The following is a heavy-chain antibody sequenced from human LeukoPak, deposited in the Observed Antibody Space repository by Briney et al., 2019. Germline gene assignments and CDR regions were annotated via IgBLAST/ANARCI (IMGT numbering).Heavy chain of an antibody. J-gene: IGHJ6*02. D-gene: IGHD2-2*03. CDR1: GFTFSSYW. CDR2: IKQDGSEK. V-gene: IGHV3-7*01. Sequence: GGSLRLSCAASGFTFSSYWMSWVRQAPGKGLEWVANIKQDGSEKYYVDSVKGRFTISRDNAKNSLYLQMNSLRAEDTAVCYCARVSGYCSSTSCPIQYYYGMDVWGQGTTVTVSS. CDR3: ARVSGYCSSTSCPIQYYYGMDV.